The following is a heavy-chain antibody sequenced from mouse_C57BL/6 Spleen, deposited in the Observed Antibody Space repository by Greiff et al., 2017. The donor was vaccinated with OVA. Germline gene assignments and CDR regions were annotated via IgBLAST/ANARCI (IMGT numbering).Heavy chain of an antibody. Sequence: EVKLQESGGDLVKPGGSLKLSCAASGFTFSSYGMSWVRQTPDKRLEWVATISSGGSYTYYPDSVTGRFTITRDNAKNTLYLQMSSLKSEDTAMYYCARHGDSNYFAYWGQGTLVTVSA. CDR1: GFTFSSYG. V-gene: IGHV5-6*01. CDR2: ISSGGSYT. J-gene: IGHJ3*01. CDR3: ARHGDSNYFAY. D-gene: IGHD2-5*01.